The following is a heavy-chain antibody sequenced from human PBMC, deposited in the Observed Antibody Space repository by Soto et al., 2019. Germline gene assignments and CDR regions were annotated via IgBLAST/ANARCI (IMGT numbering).Heavy chain of an antibody. J-gene: IGHJ5*02. V-gene: IGHV1-18*01. CDR2: ISAYNGNT. Sequence: GASVKVSCKASGYTFTSYGISWVRQAPGQGLEWMGWISAYNGNTNYAQKLQGRVTMTTDTSTSTAYMELRSLRPDDTAVYYCARGLWRFGELSKIPNWFDPWGQGTLVTVSS. D-gene: IGHD3-10*01. CDR3: ARGLWRFGELSKIPNWFDP. CDR1: GYTFTSYG.